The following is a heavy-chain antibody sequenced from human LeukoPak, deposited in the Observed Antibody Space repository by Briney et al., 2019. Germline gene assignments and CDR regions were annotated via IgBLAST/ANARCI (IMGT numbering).Heavy chain of an antibody. J-gene: IGHJ4*02. D-gene: IGHD6-19*01. Sequence: SLRLSCAASGFTFDDYAMHWVRQAPGKGLEWVSGISWNSGSIGYADSVKGRFTISRDNAKNSLYLQMNSLRAEDTALYYCAKAVPGTIQVWGQGTLVTVSS. CDR2: ISWNSGSI. V-gene: IGHV3-9*01. CDR3: AKAVPGTIQV. CDR1: GFTFDDYA.